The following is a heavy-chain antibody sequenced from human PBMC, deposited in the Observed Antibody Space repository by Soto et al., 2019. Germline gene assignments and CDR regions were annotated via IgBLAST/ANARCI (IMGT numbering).Heavy chain of an antibody. J-gene: IGHJ4*02. Sequence: ASVKVSCKVSGYTLTELSMHWVRQAPGKGLKWMGGFDPEDGETIHPQKFQGRVTITRDTSARTAYLELSSLRAEETAVYYCARAVAVPADCDYWGQGSLVTVSS. CDR3: ARAVAVPADCDY. CDR2: FDPEDGET. CDR1: GYTLTELS. D-gene: IGHD6-19*01. V-gene: IGHV1-24*01.